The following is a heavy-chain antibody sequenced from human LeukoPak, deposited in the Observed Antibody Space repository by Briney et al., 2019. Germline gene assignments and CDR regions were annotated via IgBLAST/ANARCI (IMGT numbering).Heavy chain of an antibody. CDR2: IKQDGSEK. J-gene: IGHJ4*02. D-gene: IGHD3-9*01. V-gene: IGHV3-7*03. CDR1: GFTLSSYR. Sequence: GGSLTLSCVASGFTLSSYRMSWVRQAPGKGLEWVANIKQDGSEKYYVDSVKGRFTISRDNAKNSLYLQMNSLRAEDTAVYYCARDHMYYDILTGYYGGYFDYWGQGTLVTVSS. CDR3: ARDHMYYDILTGYYGGYFDY.